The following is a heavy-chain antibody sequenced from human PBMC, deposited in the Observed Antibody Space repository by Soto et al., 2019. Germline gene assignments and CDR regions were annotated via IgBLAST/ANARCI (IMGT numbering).Heavy chain of an antibody. CDR1: DVSISSGGYY. D-gene: IGHD3-22*01. Sequence: SETLSLTCTVSDVSISSGGYYWRWIRQHPGKGLEWIGYIYYSGSTYYNPSLKSRVTISVDTSKNQFSLKLSSVTAADTAVYYCARDSGLYFDYWGQGTLVTVSS. CDR3: ARDSGLYFDY. V-gene: IGHV4-31*03. J-gene: IGHJ4*02. CDR2: IYYSGST.